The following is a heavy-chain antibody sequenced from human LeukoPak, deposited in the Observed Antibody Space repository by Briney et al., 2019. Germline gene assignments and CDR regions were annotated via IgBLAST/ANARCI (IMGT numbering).Heavy chain of an antibody. J-gene: IGHJ6*02. CDR3: ARAGRMTTVTTPYYYYGMDV. CDR1: GYTITSYY. Sequence: RASVKVSCKASGYTITSYYIHWVRQAPGQGLEWMGIINPGGGSTSYAQKLQGRVTMTRDTSTSTVYMELSSLRSEDTAVYYCARAGRMTTVTTPYYYYGMDVWGQGTTVTVSS. D-gene: IGHD4-11*01. V-gene: IGHV1-46*01. CDR2: INPGGGST.